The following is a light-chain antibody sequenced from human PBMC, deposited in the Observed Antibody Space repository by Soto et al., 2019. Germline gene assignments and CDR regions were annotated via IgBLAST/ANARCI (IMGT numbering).Light chain of an antibody. J-gene: IGKJ1*01. CDR1: QYVSSF. V-gene: IGKV3-11*01. Sequence: EIVLTQSPATLSLSPVERATLSCRASQYVSSFLAWYQQKAGQAPRLLIYDASHRATGIPARFSGSGSGTDFTLTISSLEPEDFAVYYCQQRSNWPPWTFGQGTKVDIK. CDR2: DAS. CDR3: QQRSNWPPWT.